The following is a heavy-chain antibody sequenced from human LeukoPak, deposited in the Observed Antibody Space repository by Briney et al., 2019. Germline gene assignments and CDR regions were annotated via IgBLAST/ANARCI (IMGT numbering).Heavy chain of an antibody. CDR2: IHTSGST. J-gene: IGHJ5*02. Sequence: SETLSLTCTVSGVSISSYYWSWIRQPAGKGLEWIGRIHTSGSTNYNPSLKSRVTMSEDTSKNQFSLKLSSVSAADTAVYYCARDRHYYDSSGYYAWFDPWGQGTLVTVSS. CDR3: ARDRHYYDSSGYYAWFDP. V-gene: IGHV4-4*07. CDR1: GVSISSYY. D-gene: IGHD3-22*01.